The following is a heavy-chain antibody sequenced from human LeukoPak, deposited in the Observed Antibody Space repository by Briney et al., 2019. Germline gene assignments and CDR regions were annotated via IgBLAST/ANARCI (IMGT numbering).Heavy chain of an antibody. CDR3: ARLWDSSSSLDY. D-gene: IGHD6-6*01. Sequence: SETLSLTCTVSGGSISSYYWTWIRRPPGKGLGLEWIGYIYYSGGTNYNPSLNSRVTISIDTSKNQVSLKLSSVTAAGTAVYYCARLWDSSSSLDYWGQGTLVTVSS. CDR1: GGSISSYY. CDR2: IYYSGGT. J-gene: IGHJ4*02. V-gene: IGHV4-59*08.